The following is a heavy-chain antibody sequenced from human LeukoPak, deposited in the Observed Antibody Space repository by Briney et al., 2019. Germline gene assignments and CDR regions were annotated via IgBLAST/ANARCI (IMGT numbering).Heavy chain of an antibody. J-gene: IGHJ5*02. CDR2: IYYSGST. D-gene: IGHD3-10*01. CDR3: ARDGGYYGSGSYYNLAWFDP. V-gene: IGHV4-59*06. Sequence: SETLSLTCTVSGGSISSYYWSWIRQHPGKGLEWIGYIYYSGSTYYNPSLKSRVTISVDTSKNQFSLKLSSVTAADTAVYYCARDGGYYGSGSYYNLAWFDPWGQGTLVTVSS. CDR1: GGSISSYY.